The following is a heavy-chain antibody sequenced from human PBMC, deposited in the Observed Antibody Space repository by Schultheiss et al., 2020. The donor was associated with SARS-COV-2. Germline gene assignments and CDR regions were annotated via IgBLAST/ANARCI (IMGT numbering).Heavy chain of an antibody. CDR1: GFTVSSNY. J-gene: IGHJ4*02. CDR2: ISTTGSTT. Sequence: GGSLRLSCAASGFTVSSNYMSWARQAPGKGLEWVSYISTTGSTTYYADSVKGRVTISRDNAKNSLYLQMNSLRDEDTAVYYCAREGSDGLDYWGQGTLVTVSS. CDR3: AREGSDGLDY. D-gene: IGHD5-24*01. V-gene: IGHV3-48*02.